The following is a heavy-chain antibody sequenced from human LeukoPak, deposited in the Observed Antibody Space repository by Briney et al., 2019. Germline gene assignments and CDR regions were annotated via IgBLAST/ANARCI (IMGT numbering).Heavy chain of an antibody. V-gene: IGHV3-74*01. CDR2: INTDASST. J-gene: IGHJ4*02. Sequence: GRSLRLSCAASGFTFSSYWMFWVRQAPGKGLVWVSRINTDASSTTYADFVKGRFTISRDNAKSTLYLQMDSLRAEDTAVYYCARDLHWNQLGLWGQGTLVTVSS. CDR3: ARDLHWNQLGL. D-gene: IGHD1-14*01. CDR1: GFTFSSYW.